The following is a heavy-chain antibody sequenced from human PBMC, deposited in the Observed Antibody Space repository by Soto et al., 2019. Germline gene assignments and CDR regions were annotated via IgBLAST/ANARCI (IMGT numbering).Heavy chain of an antibody. V-gene: IGHV4-4*02. CDR2: ILHTGNT. D-gene: IGHD2-15*01. CDR1: GDSFSSSNW. Sequence: QVQLQESGPRLVKPSGTLSLTCGVSGDSFSSSNWWTWVRQSPGKGLEWIGDILHTGNTDYSPSLRSWITLSIDPFKEEVHPNLGSVTAPDTAVLFCARFPPRVDGKLYFGHWGQGALVTVSS. CDR3: ARFPPRVDGKLYFGH. J-gene: IGHJ4*02.